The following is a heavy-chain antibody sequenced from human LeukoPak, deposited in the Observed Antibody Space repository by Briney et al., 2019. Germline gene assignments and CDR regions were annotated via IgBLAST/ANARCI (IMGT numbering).Heavy chain of an antibody. Sequence: PGGSLRLSCAASGFTVSSNYMNWVRQAPGKGLEWVSVIYSGGNTYHADSVKGRFTISRDSSKNTVYLQMNSLRAEDTAVYYCARAPLSPYHYETQRPKGYFLSWGPGTPGSVSS. CDR3: ARAPLSPYHYETQRPKGYFLS. CDR2: IYSGGNT. CDR1: GFTVSSNY. V-gene: IGHV3-66*01. D-gene: IGHD3-22*01. J-gene: IGHJ5*02.